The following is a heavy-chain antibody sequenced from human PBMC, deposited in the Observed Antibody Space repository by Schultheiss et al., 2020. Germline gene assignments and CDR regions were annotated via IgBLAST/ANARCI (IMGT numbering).Heavy chain of an antibody. V-gene: IGHV3-30*04. J-gene: IGHJ4*02. Sequence: GESLKISCAASGFTFSSYAMHWVRQAPGKGLEWVAVISYDGSNKYYADSVKGRFTISRDNSKNTLYLQMNSLRAEDTAVYYCAKGGYQGRAEYSYGAIPIDYWGQGTLVTVSS. CDR1: GFTFSSYA. D-gene: IGHD5-18*01. CDR2: ISYDGSNK. CDR3: AKGGYQGRAEYSYGAIPIDY.